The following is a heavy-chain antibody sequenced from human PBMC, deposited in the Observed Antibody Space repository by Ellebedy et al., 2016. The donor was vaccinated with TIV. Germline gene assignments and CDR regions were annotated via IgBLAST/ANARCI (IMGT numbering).Heavy chain of an antibody. D-gene: IGHD3-22*01. V-gene: IGHV3-30-3*01. CDR2: ISSEGIYK. J-gene: IGHJ4*02. CDR1: GFTFSSYN. CDR3: ARDHYDSSGYYPGY. Sequence: PGGSLRLSCAASGFTFSSYNIHWVRQAPGKGLEWVAVISSEGIYKYYADSMKGRFTISRDNSNNTLYLQMNSLRAEDTAVYYCARDHYDSSGYYPGYWGQGTLVTVSS.